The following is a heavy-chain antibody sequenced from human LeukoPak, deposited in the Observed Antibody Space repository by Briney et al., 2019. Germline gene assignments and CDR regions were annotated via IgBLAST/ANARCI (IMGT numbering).Heavy chain of an antibody. CDR2: ISASGGST. CDR3: ARAVGGDNDL. CDR1: GFTFSSYA. J-gene: IGHJ4*02. Sequence: GGSLRLSCGASGFTFSSYAMSWVRQAPGKGLEWVSRISASGGSTYYGDSVKGRFTISRDNSKNTLYLQMSSLRAEDTAVYYCARAVGGDNDLWGQGTLVTVSS. V-gene: IGHV3-23*01. D-gene: IGHD4-17*01.